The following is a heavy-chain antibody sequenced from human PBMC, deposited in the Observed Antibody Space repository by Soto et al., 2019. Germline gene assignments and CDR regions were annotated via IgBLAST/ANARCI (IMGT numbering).Heavy chain of an antibody. J-gene: IGHJ4*02. CDR2: ISYDGSNK. Sequence: GGSLRLSCAASGFTFSSYGMHWVRQAPGKGLEWVAVISYDGSNKYYADSVKGRFTISRDNSKNTLYLQMNSLRAEDTAVYYCARDLVNYYDSSGYSEIDYWGQGTLVTVSS. V-gene: IGHV3-30*03. CDR1: GFTFSSYG. D-gene: IGHD3-22*01. CDR3: ARDLVNYYDSSGYSEIDY.